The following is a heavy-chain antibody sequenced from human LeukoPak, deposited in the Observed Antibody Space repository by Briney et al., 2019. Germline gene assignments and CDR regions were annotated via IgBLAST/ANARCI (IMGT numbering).Heavy chain of an antibody. CDR3: AKIGPYWYFDL. CDR2: IWSDGTNQ. CDR1: GFTFSHYG. Sequence: GGSLRLSCAAAGFTFSHYGMHWVRQAPGKGLEWVAVIWSDGTNQYYAESVKGRFTISRDDSAKTVYLQMNSLRREDTGVYYCAKIGPYWYFDLWGRGTLVTVSS. V-gene: IGHV3-33*06. J-gene: IGHJ2*01. D-gene: IGHD3-16*01.